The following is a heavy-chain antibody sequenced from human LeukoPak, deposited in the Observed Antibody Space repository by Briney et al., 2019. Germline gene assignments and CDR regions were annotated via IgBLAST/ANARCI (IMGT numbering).Heavy chain of an antibody. CDR3: ARKGRWLQPTVPSYGMDV. J-gene: IGHJ6*02. Sequence: GASVKVSCKASGYTFTSYYMHWVRQAPGQGLEWMGIINPSGGSTSYAQKFQGRVTVTRDTSTSTVYMELSSLRSEDTAVYYCARKGRWLQPTVPSYGMDVWGLGTTVTVSS. CDR2: INPSGGST. V-gene: IGHV1-46*01. D-gene: IGHD5-24*01. CDR1: GYTFTSYY.